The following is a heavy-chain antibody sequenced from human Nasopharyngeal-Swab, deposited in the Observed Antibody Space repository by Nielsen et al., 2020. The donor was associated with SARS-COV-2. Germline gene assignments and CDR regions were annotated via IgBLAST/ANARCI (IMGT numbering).Heavy chain of an antibody. J-gene: IGHJ5*02. V-gene: IGHV4-59*01. CDR3: ARAPHYTSGWYQFDT. D-gene: IGHD6-19*01. CDR1: GGSISSFY. Sequence: SETLSLTCTVSGGSISSFYWTWMRQPPGKGLDWIGYVYYTGSTRYNPSLKSRLTISVDTSKNQFSLKLTYMTAADTAVYFCARAPHYTSGWYQFDTWGQGTLVSVSS. CDR2: VYYTGST.